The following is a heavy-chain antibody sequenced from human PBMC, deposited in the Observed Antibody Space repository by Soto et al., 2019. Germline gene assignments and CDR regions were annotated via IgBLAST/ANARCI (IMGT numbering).Heavy chain of an antibody. V-gene: IGHV1-46*03. J-gene: IGHJ4*02. CDR1: GYPFTNYY. CDR2: INPNGGST. D-gene: IGHD3-16*02. Sequence: QVQLVQSGAEVKKPGASVKVSCRASGYPFTNYYIHWVRQAPGQGLEYMGAINPNGGSTNHPQKFQGRATMARDTSTSTVYMELSSLRAEDAAVYYCVRADSECRFTACSYYFDYWGQGTLVTVSS. CDR3: VRADSECRFTACSYYFDY.